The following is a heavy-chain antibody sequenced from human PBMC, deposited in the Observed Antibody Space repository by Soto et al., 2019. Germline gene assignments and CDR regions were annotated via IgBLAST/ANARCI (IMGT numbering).Heavy chain of an antibody. CDR2: VNPNSGNT. Sequence: GAAVKGSCQASGYTFTSYDINWGRQATGRGRGGVGWVNPNSGNTGYAQKFQGRVTMTRNTSITTAYMELSSLRSEDTAVYYCARDLYYYGSGSYYKSPNYYYYYYGMDVWGQGTTVTVSS. D-gene: IGHD3-10*01. CDR1: GYTFTSYD. J-gene: IGHJ6*02. V-gene: IGHV1-8*01. CDR3: ARDLYYYGSGSYYKSPNYYYYYYGMDV.